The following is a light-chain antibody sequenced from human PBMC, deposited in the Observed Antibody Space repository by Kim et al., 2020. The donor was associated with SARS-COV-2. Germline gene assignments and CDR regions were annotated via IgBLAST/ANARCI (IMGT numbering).Light chain of an antibody. CDR3: HHYNSYPYT. Sequence: AYVGDRVTITCRASKYITTWLDWYQQKPGKAPKLLIDQASTLESGVPSRFSGSGSGTEFSLTISSLQPDDFATYYCHHYNSYPYTFGQGTKLEI. CDR2: QAS. CDR1: KYITTW. J-gene: IGKJ2*01. V-gene: IGKV1-5*01.